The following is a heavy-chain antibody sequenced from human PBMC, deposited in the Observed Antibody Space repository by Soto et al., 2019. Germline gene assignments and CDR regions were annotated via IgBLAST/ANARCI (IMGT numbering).Heavy chain of an antibody. CDR3: ARDVFCGGAPACPDMDV. J-gene: IGHJ6*02. CDR1: GYTFSGYS. D-gene: IGHD2-21*01. CDR2: ISGYNGNT. Sequence: ASVKVSCKASGYTFSGYSITWVRQAPGQGLEWMGRISGYNGNTNYARTLRGRLTLTTDTSTGTAYMELRSLTSDYTAVYYCARDVFCGGAPACPDMDVWGQGTTVTVSS. V-gene: IGHV1-18*04.